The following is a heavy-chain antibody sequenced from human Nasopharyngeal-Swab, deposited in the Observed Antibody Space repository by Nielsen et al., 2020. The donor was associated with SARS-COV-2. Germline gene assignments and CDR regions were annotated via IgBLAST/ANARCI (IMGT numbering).Heavy chain of an antibody. Sequence: GESLKISCAASGFTFSSYDMHWVRQATGKGLEWVSAIGTAGDPYYPGSVKGRFTISRENAKNSLYLQMNSLRAGDTAVYYCGRGGAGSGGSCPGDAFDIWGQGTMVTVSS. D-gene: IGHD2-15*01. CDR1: GFTFSSYD. CDR3: GRGGAGSGGSCPGDAFDI. CDR2: IGTAGDP. V-gene: IGHV3-13*05. J-gene: IGHJ3*02.